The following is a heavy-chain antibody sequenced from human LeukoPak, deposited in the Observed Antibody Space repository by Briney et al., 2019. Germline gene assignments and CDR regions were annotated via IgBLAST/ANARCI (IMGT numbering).Heavy chain of an antibody. CDR3: ARDPLGHYYGSGSYYPLYYFDL. D-gene: IGHD3-10*01. CDR2: VWNDGSEK. V-gene: IGHV3-33*01. CDR1: GFTFSTYV. J-gene: IGHJ2*01. Sequence: GGSLRLSCAASGFTFSTYVMHWVRQAPGKGLEWVALVWNDGSEKSYADSVKGRFTISRDNSENTLYLQMNSLRAEDTAVYYCARDPLGHYYGSGSYYPLYYFDLWGRGTLVTVSS.